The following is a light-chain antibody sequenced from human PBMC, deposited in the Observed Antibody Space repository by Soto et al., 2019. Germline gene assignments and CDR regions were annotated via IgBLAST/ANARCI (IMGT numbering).Light chain of an antibody. CDR1: QSVSSN. V-gene: IGKV3-15*01. J-gene: IGKJ1*01. CDR2: GAS. CDR3: QQYNNWPRT. Sequence: EIVMTQSPATLSVSPGERATLSCRASQSVSSNLAWYQQKTGQAPRVLIYGASTRATGMPTRFSGSGSGTEFTLTISSLQSEDFAVYYCQQYNNWPRTFGQGTKVEI.